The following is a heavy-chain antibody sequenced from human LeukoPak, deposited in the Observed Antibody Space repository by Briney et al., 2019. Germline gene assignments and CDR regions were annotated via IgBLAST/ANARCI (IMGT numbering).Heavy chain of an antibody. CDR1: GFTFSSYA. Sequence: GGSLRLSCAASGFTFSSYAMSWVRQAPGKGLEWVSAIRGGDGSSYYTDSVKGRFTISRDNSKNTVYLQMNSLRADDTAVYYCAKTTAGYSSGRYPGWPVDYWGQGTLVTVSS. J-gene: IGHJ4*02. D-gene: IGHD6-19*01. V-gene: IGHV3-23*01. CDR2: IRGGDGSS. CDR3: AKTTAGYSSGRYPGWPVDY.